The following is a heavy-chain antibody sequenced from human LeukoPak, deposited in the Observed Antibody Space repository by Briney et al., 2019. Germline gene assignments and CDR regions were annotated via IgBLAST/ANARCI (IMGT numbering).Heavy chain of an antibody. J-gene: IGHJ4*02. Sequence: PSETLSRTCPVYGGSISSDYWSWIRQPPGKGLEWIGYIYYSGSTNYNPSLKSRVTISVNTSKNQFSLKLSSVTAADTAVYYCARDRYSYGLFDYWGQGTLVTVSS. CDR3: ARDRYSYGLFDY. CDR1: GGSISSDY. V-gene: IGHV4-59*01. CDR2: IYYSGST. D-gene: IGHD5-18*01.